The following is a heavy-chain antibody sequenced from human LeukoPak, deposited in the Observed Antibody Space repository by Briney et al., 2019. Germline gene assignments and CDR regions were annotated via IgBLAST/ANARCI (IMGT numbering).Heavy chain of an antibody. CDR2: ISGSGGST. CDR3: AKAAGYYYVSNGYPNYYFDY. Sequence: GGSLRLSCAASGFTFSNYAMSWVRQAPGKGLEWVSGISGSGGSTFYADSVKGRYTISRDNSKNTLYLQMNSQRAEDTAVYYCAKAAGYYYVSNGYPNYYFDYWGQGTLVTVSS. J-gene: IGHJ4*02. V-gene: IGHV3-23*01. CDR1: GFTFSNYA. D-gene: IGHD3-22*01.